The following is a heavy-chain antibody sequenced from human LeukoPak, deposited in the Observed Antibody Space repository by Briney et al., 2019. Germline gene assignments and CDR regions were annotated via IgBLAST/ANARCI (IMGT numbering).Heavy chain of an antibody. D-gene: IGHD2-2*01. CDR1: GYTFTGYH. CDR2: INPNSGGI. Sequence: ASVKVSCKPSGYTFTGYHLHWVRQAPGQGLEWMGSINPNSGGINYVQKFQGRVTMTRDTSSSTAYMELNGLASDDTAVYYCARVVVVSVGSTKILDSWGQGTLVTVSS. V-gene: IGHV1-2*02. J-gene: IGHJ4*02. CDR3: ARVVVVSVGSTKILDS.